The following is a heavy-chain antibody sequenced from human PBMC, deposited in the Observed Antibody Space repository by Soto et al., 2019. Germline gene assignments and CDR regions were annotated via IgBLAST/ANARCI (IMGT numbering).Heavy chain of an antibody. J-gene: IGHJ6*03. D-gene: IGHD3-3*01. CDR1: EFIFSSYA. V-gene: IGHV3-23*01. CDR2: ISGGGEST. Sequence: EVQLLESGGGLVQPGGALRLSRAASEFIFSSYALNWVRQAPGKGLKWVSVISGGGESTYYALSVKCRFTISTTNPKNTLYLQMNSMRAEDAAVYYWAKCLGTDDFWSAYYTYYYIDVWGKGTTVTVSS. CDR3: AKCLGTDDFWSAYYTYYYIDV.